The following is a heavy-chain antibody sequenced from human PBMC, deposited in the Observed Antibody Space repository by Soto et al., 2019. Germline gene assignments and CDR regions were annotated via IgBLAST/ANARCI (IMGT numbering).Heavy chain of an antibody. J-gene: IGHJ4*02. CDR2: ISYDGSNK. CDR1: GFTFSSYG. V-gene: IGHV3-30*18. Sequence: HVQLVESGGGVVQPGRSLRLSCAASGFTFSSYGMHWVRQAPGKGLEWVAVISYDGSNKYYADSVKGRFTISRDNSKNTLYLQMNSLRAEDTAVYYCAKDLEAYSGGSCYSPWHEYWGQGTLVTVSS. D-gene: IGHD2-15*01. CDR3: AKDLEAYSGGSCYSPWHEY.